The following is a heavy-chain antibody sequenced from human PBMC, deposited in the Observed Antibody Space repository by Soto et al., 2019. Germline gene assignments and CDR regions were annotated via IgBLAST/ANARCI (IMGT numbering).Heavy chain of an antibody. CDR3: ARLGFNYDFLSGYYNVHHYHGIDV. J-gene: IGHJ6*02. Sequence: GESLKISCIGSGYKVSTWHNFTSYWIAWVRQMPGEGLEWMGIIYPGDSDTRYSPSFQGQVTISADKSINSVYLQWSSLKASDTATYYCARLGFNYDFLSGYYNVHHYHGIDVWGQGTTVTVSS. V-gene: IGHV5-51*01. CDR1: GYKVSTWHNFTSYW. D-gene: IGHD3-3*01. CDR2: IYPGDSDT.